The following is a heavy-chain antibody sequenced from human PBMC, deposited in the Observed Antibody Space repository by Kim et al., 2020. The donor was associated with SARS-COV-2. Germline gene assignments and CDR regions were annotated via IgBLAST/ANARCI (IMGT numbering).Heavy chain of an antibody. CDR3: ARDYGTVTDAFEI. V-gene: IGHV3-21*01. CDR1: GFTFSSYS. CDR2: ISSSSSYI. J-gene: IGHJ3*02. D-gene: IGHD4-17*01. Sequence: GGSLRLSCAASGFTFSSYSMNWVRQAPGKGLEWVSSISSSSSYIYYADSVKGRFTISRDNAKNSLYLQMNSLRAEDTAVYYCARDYGTVTDAFEIWGQGTMVTVSS.